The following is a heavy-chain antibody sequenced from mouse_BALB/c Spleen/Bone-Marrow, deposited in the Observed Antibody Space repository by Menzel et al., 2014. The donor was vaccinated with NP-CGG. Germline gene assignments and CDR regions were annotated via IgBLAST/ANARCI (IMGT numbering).Heavy chain of an antibody. J-gene: IGHJ2*01. CDR2: IWGDGIT. V-gene: IGHV2-6-7*01. CDR1: GFSLTVYG. CDR3: AREGNYFDY. Sequence: VQLQQSGPGLVAPSQSLSITCTVSGFSLTVYGVNWVRQPPGKGLEWLGMIWGDGITDYNSAFKSRLSISKDDSKSQVFLKTNSLQADDTAKYYCAREGNYFDYWGQGTTLTVSS.